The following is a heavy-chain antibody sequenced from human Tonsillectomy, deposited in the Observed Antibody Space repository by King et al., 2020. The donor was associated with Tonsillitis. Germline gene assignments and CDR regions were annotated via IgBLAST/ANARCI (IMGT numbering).Heavy chain of an antibody. J-gene: IGHJ4*02. V-gene: IGHV3-73*02. CDR3: LSQVKPINYSGGGAYHDF. D-gene: IGHD3-10*01. Sequence: VQLVESGGGLVQPGGSLKLSCAASGFTFSGSAVHWVRQASGKGLEWVGHIRSKTNNHATAYAASVKGRFTISRDDSKNTTFLQMNSLKTEDTAVYYCLSQVKPINYSGGGAYHDFWGQGTLVTVSS. CDR2: IRSKTNNHAT. CDR1: GFTFSGSA.